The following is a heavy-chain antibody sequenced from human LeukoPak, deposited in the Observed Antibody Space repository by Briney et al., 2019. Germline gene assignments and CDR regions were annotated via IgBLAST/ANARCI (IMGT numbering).Heavy chain of an antibody. CDR3: AVAGYSSSWALAAFDI. D-gene: IGHD6-13*01. CDR1: GYTFTGYY. V-gene: IGHV1-2*06. J-gene: IGHJ3*02. Sequence: ASVKVSCKASGYTFTGYYMHWVRQAPGQGIEWMGRINPNSGGTNYAQKFQGRVTMTRDTSISTAYMELSRLRSDDTAVYYCAVAGYSSSWALAAFDIWGQGTMVTVSS. CDR2: INPNSGGT.